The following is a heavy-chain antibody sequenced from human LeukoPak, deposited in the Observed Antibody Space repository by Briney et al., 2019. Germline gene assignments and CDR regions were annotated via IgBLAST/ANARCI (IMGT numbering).Heavy chain of an antibody. Sequence: SVRVSCKASGYTFTSYGISWVRQAPGQGLEWMGRIIPILGIANYAQKFQGRVTITADKSTSTAYMELSSLRSEDTAVYYCARYGYTAMRNWFDPWGQGTLVTVSS. CDR1: GYTFTSYG. J-gene: IGHJ5*02. CDR2: IIPILGIA. D-gene: IGHD5-18*01. V-gene: IGHV1-69*04. CDR3: ARYGYTAMRNWFDP.